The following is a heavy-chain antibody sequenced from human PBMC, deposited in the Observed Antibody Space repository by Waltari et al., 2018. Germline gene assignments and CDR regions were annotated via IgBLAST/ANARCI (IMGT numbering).Heavy chain of an antibody. D-gene: IGHD6-13*01. CDR2: INHSGST. CDR1: GGSFSGYY. V-gene: IGHV4-34*01. Sequence: QVQLQQWGAGLLKPSETLSLTCAVYGGSFSGYYWSWIRQPPGKGLEWIGEINHSGSTNYNPSLKSRVTSAVDTAKNQFSLKLSSVTAADTAVYYCARVRGSSWYGVDWYFDLWGRGTLVTVSS. J-gene: IGHJ2*01. CDR3: ARVRGSSWYGVDWYFDL.